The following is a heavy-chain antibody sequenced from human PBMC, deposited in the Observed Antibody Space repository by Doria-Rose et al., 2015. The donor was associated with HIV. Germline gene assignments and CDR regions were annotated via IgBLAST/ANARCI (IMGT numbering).Heavy chain of an antibody. CDR1: GVSLSSPGMG. CDR3: ARIKSSRWYHKYYFDF. Sequence: SGPVLVKPTETLTLTCTVSGVSLSSPGMGVSWIRQPPGKALEWLANIFSDDARSYTTSLASRLTISRGTSKSQVVLTMTDMDPVDTATYYCARIKSSRWYHKYYFDFWGQGTLVIVSA. V-gene: IGHV2-26*01. J-gene: IGHJ4*02. CDR2: IFSDDAR. D-gene: IGHD6-13*01.